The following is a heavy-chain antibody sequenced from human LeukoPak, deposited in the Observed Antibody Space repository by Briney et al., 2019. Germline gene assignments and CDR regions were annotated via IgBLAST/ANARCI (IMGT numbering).Heavy chain of an antibody. J-gene: IGHJ3*02. CDR3: ARDRRYYDSSGYYDAFDI. Sequence: GGSLRLSCAASGFTFNTYSMNWVRQAPGKGLEWVSSISSSSSYIYYADSVKGRFTISRDNAKNSLYLQMNSLRAEDTAVYYCARDRRYYDSSGYYDAFDIWGQGTMVTVSS. CDR1: GFTFNTYS. D-gene: IGHD3-22*01. V-gene: IGHV3-21*01. CDR2: ISSSSSYI.